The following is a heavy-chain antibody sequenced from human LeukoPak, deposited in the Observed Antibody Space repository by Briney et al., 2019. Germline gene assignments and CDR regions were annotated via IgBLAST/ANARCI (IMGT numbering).Heavy chain of an antibody. CDR1: GFIFNNFA. V-gene: IGHV3-23*01. Sequence: RPGGSLRLSCSASGFIFNNFAMGWVRQPPGKGLEWLSAIDGGGYATKYADSVKGRFTISRDNAKNSLYLQMNSLRAEDTAVYYCARDSFGYHSPFDYWGQGTLVTVSS. CDR3: ARDSFGYHSPFDY. D-gene: IGHD5-18*01. J-gene: IGHJ4*02. CDR2: IDGGGYAT.